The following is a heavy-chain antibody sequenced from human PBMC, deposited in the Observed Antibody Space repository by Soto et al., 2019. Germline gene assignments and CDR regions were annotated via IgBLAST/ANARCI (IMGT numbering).Heavy chain of an antibody. J-gene: IGHJ6*02. CDR1: GGTFSSYA. Sequence: QVQLVQSGAEVKKPGSSVKVSCKASGGTFSSYAISWVRQAPGQGLEWMGGIIPIFGTANYAQKFQGRVTITADESTSTAYMELRSLRSEDTAVYYCASVGCSGGSCYGHGMDVWGQGTTVTVSS. CDR2: IIPIFGTA. D-gene: IGHD2-15*01. CDR3: ASVGCSGGSCYGHGMDV. V-gene: IGHV1-69*01.